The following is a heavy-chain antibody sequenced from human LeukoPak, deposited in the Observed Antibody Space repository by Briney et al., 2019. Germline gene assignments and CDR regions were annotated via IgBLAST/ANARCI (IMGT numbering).Heavy chain of an antibody. D-gene: IGHD3-22*01. CDR2: INHSGST. CDR1: GGSFSGYY. J-gene: IGHJ1*01. V-gene: IGHV4-34*01. Sequence: SETLSLTGAVYGGSFSGYYWSWIRQPPGKGLEWIGEINHSGSTNYNPSLKSRVTISVDTSKNQFSLKLSSVTAADTAVYYCARGPTYYYDSSGYSFFFQHWGQGTLVTVSS. CDR3: ARGPTYYYDSSGYSFFFQH.